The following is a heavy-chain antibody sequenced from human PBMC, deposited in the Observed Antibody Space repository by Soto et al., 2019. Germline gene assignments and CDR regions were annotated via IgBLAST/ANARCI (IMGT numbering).Heavy chain of an antibody. CDR3: ARVSSSIVVVPDYGMDF. D-gene: IGHD2-15*01. Sequence: QVQLLQSGVEVKKPGASVKVSCKASGYTFISHGISWVRQAPGQGLEWMGWISGKNGNTNYAQKLQGRVTLTTDTSTNTAYMELRSLRSDDTAVYYCARVSSSIVVVPDYGMDFWCQGTTVTVSS. V-gene: IGHV1-18*04. CDR1: GYTFISHG. CDR2: ISGKNGNT. J-gene: IGHJ6*02.